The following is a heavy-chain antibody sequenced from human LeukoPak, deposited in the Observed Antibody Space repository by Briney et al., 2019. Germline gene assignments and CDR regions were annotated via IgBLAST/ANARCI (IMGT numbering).Heavy chain of an antibody. J-gene: IGHJ4*02. D-gene: IGHD3-22*01. V-gene: IGHV3-23*01. CDR2: ISGNGAHP. Sequence: GGSLRLSCTASDFILSTYAMSWVRQAPGKGLEWVSSISGNGAHPYYADSVRGRFSISRDFSRNAVFLQMSSLRVEDTATYYCAKAVDGRGYYFERGADFWGQRTMVTVSS. CDR1: DFILSTYA. CDR3: AKAVDGRGYYFERGADF.